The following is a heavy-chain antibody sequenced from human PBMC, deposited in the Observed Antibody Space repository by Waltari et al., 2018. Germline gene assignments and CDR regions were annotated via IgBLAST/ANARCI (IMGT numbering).Heavy chain of an antibody. CDR3: ARDRGRGIYLDS. J-gene: IGHJ4*02. CDR2: IQRSGRT. D-gene: IGHD2-15*01. CDR1: GDSMSSCDW. Sequence: QMQLQESGPGLVKPSGTLSLPCTVSGDSMSSCDWWSWVRQPPEKGLEWIGQIQRSGRTNYNPSLESRVTISIDTSNNHFSLKVTSTTAADTAVYYCARDRGRGIYLDSWGRGTLVTVSP. V-gene: IGHV4-4*02.